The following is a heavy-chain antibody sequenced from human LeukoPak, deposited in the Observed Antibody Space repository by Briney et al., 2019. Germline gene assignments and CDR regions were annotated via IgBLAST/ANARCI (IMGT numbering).Heavy chain of an antibody. CDR3: AKGGEYSYGPAGWENVFNI. V-gene: IGHV3-30*18. CDR1: GFTFSSYG. Sequence: GGSLRLSCAASGFTFSSYGMHWVRQAPGKGLEWVAVISYGGSNKYYADSVKGRFTISRDNSKNTLYLQMNSLRAEDTAVYYCAKGGEYSYGPAGWENVFNIWGKGTMVTVSS. D-gene: IGHD5-18*01. J-gene: IGHJ3*02. CDR2: ISYGGSNK.